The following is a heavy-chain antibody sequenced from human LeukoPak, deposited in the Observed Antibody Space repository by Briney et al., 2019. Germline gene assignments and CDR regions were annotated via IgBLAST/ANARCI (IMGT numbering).Heavy chain of an antibody. CDR3: AALRGYSYGGHFDY. V-gene: IGHV3-23*01. Sequence: QTGGSLRLSCAASGFTFSSYAMSWVRQAPGKGLEWVSAISGSGGSTYYADSVKGRFTISRDNSKNTLYLQMNSLRAEDTAVYYCAALRGYSYGGHFDYWGQGTLVTVSS. D-gene: IGHD5-18*01. J-gene: IGHJ4*02. CDR1: GFTFSSYA. CDR2: ISGSGGST.